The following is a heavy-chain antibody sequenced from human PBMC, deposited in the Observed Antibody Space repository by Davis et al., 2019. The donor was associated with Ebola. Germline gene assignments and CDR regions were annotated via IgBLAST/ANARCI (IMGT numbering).Heavy chain of an antibody. CDR3: ARGVGRYYFDY. D-gene: IGHD1-26*01. J-gene: IGHJ4*02. Sequence: SETLSLTCTVSGGSISSYYWSWIRQPPGKGLEWIGYIYCSGSTNYNPSLKSRVTISVDTSKNQFSLKLSSVTAADTAVYYCARGVGRYYFDYWGQGTLVTVSS. V-gene: IGHV4-59*01. CDR1: GGSISSYY. CDR2: IYCSGST.